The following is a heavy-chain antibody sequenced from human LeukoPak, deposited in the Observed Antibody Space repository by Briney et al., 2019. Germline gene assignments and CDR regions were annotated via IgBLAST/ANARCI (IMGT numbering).Heavy chain of an antibody. CDR2: FNHDGSDI. CDR1: GFTVSSYV. V-gene: IGHV3-74*01. Sequence: GGSLRLSCAASGFTVSSYVMHWVRQAPGEGLVWVSRFNHDGSDITYADSVKGRFTISRDNSKNTLYLQMNSLRAEDTAVYYCAKDRGYDFSYGMDLWGQGTTVTVSS. CDR3: AKDRGYDFSYGMDL. J-gene: IGHJ6*02. D-gene: IGHD5-12*01.